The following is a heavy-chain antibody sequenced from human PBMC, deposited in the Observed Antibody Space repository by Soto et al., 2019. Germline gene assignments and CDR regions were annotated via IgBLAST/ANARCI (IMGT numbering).Heavy chain of an antibody. V-gene: IGHV4-34*01. D-gene: IGHD6-6*01. Sequence: SETLSLTCAVYGGSFSGYDWSWIRQPPGEGLEWIGEINHSGSTNYNPSLKSRVTISVDTSKNQFSLKLSSVTAADTAVYYCARPYSGSSRGLDVWGQGTTVTVSS. J-gene: IGHJ6*02. CDR2: INHSGST. CDR1: GGSFSGYD. CDR3: ARPYSGSSRGLDV.